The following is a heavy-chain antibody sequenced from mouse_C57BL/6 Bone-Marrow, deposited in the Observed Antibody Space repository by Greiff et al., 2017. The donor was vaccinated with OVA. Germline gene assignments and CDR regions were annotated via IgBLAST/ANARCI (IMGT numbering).Heavy chain of an antibody. CDR3: ARGVLRYCYAMDY. D-gene: IGHD1-1*01. CDR1: GYTFTDYY. CDR2: INPNNGGT. Sequence: EVQLQQSGPELVKPGASVKISCKASGYTFTDYYMNWVKQSHGQSLEWIGDINPNNGGTSYNQKFKGKATLTVDKSSSTAYMELRSLTSEDSAVYYCARGVLRYCYAMDYWGQGTSVTGSS. J-gene: IGHJ4*01. V-gene: IGHV1-26*01.